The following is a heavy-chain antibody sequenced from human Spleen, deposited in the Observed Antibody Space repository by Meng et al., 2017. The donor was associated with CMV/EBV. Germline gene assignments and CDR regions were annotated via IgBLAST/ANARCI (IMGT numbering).Heavy chain of an antibody. V-gene: IGHV3-7*03. D-gene: IGHD5-12*01. CDR1: GFTFSSYW. CDR3: TRVALAFDY. Sequence: GESLKISCAASGFTFSSYWMSWVRQAPGKGLEWVANIKQDGSEKYYVDSVKGRFTISRDNAKNSLYLQMNSLRVEDTALYYCTRVALAFDYWGQGTLVTVSS. J-gene: IGHJ4*02. CDR2: IKQDGSEK.